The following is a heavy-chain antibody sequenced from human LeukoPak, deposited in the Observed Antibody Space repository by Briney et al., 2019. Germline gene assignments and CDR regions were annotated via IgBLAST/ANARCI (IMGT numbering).Heavy chain of an antibody. CDR3: ARARNYDFWSGYYEYYFDY. D-gene: IGHD3-3*01. CDR2: ISSSGSTI. CDR1: GFTFSDYC. J-gene: IGHJ4*02. Sequence: GGSLRLSCAASGFTFSDYCMSWIRQAPGKGLEWVSYISSSGSTIYYADSVKGRFTISRDNAKNSLYLQMNSLRAEDTAVYYCARARNYDFWSGYYEYYFDYWGQGTLVTVSS. V-gene: IGHV3-11*01.